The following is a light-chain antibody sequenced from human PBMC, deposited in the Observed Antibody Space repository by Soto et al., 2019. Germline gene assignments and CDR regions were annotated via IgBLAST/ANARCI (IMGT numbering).Light chain of an antibody. V-gene: IGLV2-8*01. CDR2: KVS. CDR1: SSDVGTYKY. Sequence: QSALTQPPSASGSPGQSVTISCTGTSSDVGTYKYVSWYQQHPGQVPKLIIYKVSKRPSGVPDRFSGSKSGNTASLTVSGLQAEDEADYYCSSYAGSNNWVFGGGTKLTVL. CDR3: SSYAGSNNWV. J-gene: IGLJ3*02.